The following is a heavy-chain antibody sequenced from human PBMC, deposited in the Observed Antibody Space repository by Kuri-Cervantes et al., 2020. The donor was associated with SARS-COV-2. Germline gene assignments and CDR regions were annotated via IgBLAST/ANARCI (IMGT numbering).Heavy chain of an antibody. V-gene: IGHV2-70*12. CDR1: GFSLSTSGLC. J-gene: IGHJ2*01. Sequence: SGPTLVKPTQTLTLTCTFSGFSLSTSGLCVSWIRQPPGKALEWLAHIFSKDEKSYSTSLKSRLTITKDTSKNQVVLTMTNMDPVDTATYYCAHRQGGYCSGGSCYSGYFDLWGRGTLVTVSS. CDR2: IFSKDEK. D-gene: IGHD2-15*01. CDR3: AHRQGGYCSGGSCYSGYFDL.